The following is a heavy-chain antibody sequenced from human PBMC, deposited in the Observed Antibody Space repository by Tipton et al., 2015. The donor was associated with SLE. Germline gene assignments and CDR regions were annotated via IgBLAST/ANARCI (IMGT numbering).Heavy chain of an antibody. CDR2: INHSGST. CDR3: ARSPASPYYDSSGYYYEGVY. V-gene: IGHV4-34*01. D-gene: IGHD3-22*01. CDR1: GGSFSGYY. Sequence: TLSLTCAVYGGSFSGYYWSWIRQPPGKGLERIGEINHSGSTNYNPSLKSRVTISSDTPKNQFSLKLSSVTAADTAVYYCARSPASPYYDSSGYYYEGVYWGQGTLVTVSS. J-gene: IGHJ4*02.